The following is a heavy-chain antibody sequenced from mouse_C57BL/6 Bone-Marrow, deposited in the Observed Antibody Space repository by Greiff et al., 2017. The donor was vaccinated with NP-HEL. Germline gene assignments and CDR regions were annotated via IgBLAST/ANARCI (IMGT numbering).Heavy chain of an antibody. Sequence: EVHLVESGGGLVQPGGSLSLSCAASGFTFTDYYMSWVRQPPGKALEWLGFIRNKANGYTTEYSASVKGRFTISRDNSQSILYLQMNALRAEDSATYYCASFYYGSKDWYFVVWGTGTTVTVSS. J-gene: IGHJ1*03. V-gene: IGHV7-3*01. D-gene: IGHD1-1*01. CDR3: ASFYYGSKDWYFVV. CDR1: GFTFTDYY. CDR2: IRNKANGYTT.